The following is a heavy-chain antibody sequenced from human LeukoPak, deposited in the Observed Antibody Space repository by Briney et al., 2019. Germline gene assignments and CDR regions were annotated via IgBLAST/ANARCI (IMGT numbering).Heavy chain of an antibody. CDR3: ARHGWSSDYGDYGPVVYNWFDP. CDR1: GFTFSIND. D-gene: IGHD4-17*01. Sequence: PGGALRLSCAASGFTFSINDMHWVRQATGKGLEWVSGIDTAGGAYYPDSVKGRFTMSRENAKNSLHLQMNSLTAADTAVYYCARHGWSSDYGDYGPVVYNWFDPWGQGTLVTVSS. V-gene: IGHV3-13*01. CDR2: IDTAGGA. J-gene: IGHJ5*02.